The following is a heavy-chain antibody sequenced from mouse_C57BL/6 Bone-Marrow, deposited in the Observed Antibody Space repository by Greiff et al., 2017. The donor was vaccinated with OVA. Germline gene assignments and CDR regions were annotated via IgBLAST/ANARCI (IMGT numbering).Heavy chain of an antibody. D-gene: IGHD1-1*01. CDR3: ARKGIYYYGPSMDY. J-gene: IGHJ4*01. CDR1: GYAFSSYW. CDR2: IYPGDGDT. V-gene: IGHV1-80*01. Sequence: LVESGAELVKPGASVKISCKASGYAFSSYWMNWVKQRPGKGLEWIGQIYPGDGDTNYNGKFKGKATLTADKSSSTAYMQLSSLTSEDSAVYFCARKGIYYYGPSMDYWGQGTSVTVSS.